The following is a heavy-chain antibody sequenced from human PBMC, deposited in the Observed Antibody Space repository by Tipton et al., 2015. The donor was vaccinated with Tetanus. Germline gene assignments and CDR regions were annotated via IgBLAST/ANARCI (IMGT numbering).Heavy chain of an antibody. CDR1: GGTFSKYA. CDR2: IIPGFRTA. D-gene: IGHD2-21*01. J-gene: IGHJ5*02. Sequence: QVQLVQSGAEMKKPGSSVTVSCKASGGTFSKYAVNWVRQAPGQGLEWMGGIIPGFRTANYAQRFQDRLTITADESTGTVNMELSSLRSDDTGVYYCARADKRMVVGATNWFDPWGQGTLVTVSA. V-gene: IGHV1-69*01. CDR3: ARADKRMVVGATNWFDP.